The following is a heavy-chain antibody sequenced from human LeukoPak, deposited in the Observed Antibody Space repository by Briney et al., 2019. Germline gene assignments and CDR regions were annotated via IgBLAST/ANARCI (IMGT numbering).Heavy chain of an antibody. J-gene: IGHJ4*02. CDR1: GGSISSGGYS. V-gene: IGHV4-30-2*01. CDR2: IYHSGST. Sequence: SETLSLTCAVSGGSISSGGYSWSWIRQPPGKGLEWIGYIYHSGSTYYNPSLKSRVTISVDTSKNQFSLKLSSVTAADTAVYYCARHKPITMVRGVNYFDYWGQGTLVTVSS. D-gene: IGHD3-10*01. CDR3: ARHKPITMVRGVNYFDY.